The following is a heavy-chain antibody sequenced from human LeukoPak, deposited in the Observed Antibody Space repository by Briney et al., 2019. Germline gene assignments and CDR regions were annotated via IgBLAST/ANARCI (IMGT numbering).Heavy chain of an antibody. CDR1: GFTFSNAW. V-gene: IGHV3-15*01. CDR3: ITDFSGSYPMLGY. CDR2: IKSKTDGGTT. J-gene: IGHJ4*02. D-gene: IGHD3-10*01. Sequence: GGSLRLSCAASGFTFSNAWMSWVRQAPGKGLEWVGRIKSKTDGGTTDYAAPVKGRFTISRDDSKNTLYLQMNSLKTEDTAVYYCITDFSGSYPMLGYWGQGTLVTVSS.